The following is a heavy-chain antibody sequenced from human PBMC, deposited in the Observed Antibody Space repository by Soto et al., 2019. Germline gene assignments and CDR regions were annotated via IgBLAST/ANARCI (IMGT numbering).Heavy chain of an antibody. Sequence: GPTLVNPTQTLTLTCTFSGFSLSTSGMCVSWIRQPPGKALEWLALIDWDDDKYYSTSLKTRLTISKDTSKNQVVLTMTNMAPVDTATYYCARIRVGSSSWHTYYYYSYGMDVWGQGTTVPVCS. CDR3: ARIRVGSSSWHTYYYYSYGMDV. CDR2: IDWDDDK. CDR1: GFSLSTSGMC. D-gene: IGHD6-13*01. V-gene: IGHV2-70*01. J-gene: IGHJ6*02.